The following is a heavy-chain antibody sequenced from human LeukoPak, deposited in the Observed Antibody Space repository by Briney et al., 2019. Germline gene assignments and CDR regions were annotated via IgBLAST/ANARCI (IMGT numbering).Heavy chain of an antibody. Sequence: TSETLSLTCAVSGYSISSGYYWGWIRQPPGKGLEWIGSIYHSGSTYYNPSLKSRVTISVDTSKNQFSLKLSSVTAADTAVYYCASSKEYQLLKNDYWGQGTLVTVSS. J-gene: IGHJ4*02. V-gene: IGHV4-38-2*01. CDR3: ASSKEYQLLKNDY. CDR1: GYSISSGYY. D-gene: IGHD2-2*01. CDR2: IYHSGST.